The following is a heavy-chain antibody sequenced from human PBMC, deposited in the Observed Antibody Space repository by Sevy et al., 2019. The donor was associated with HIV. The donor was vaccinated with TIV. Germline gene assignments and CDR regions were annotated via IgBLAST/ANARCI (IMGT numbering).Heavy chain of an antibody. CDR1: GGSFSGYS. D-gene: IGHD2-15*01. J-gene: IGHJ4*02. V-gene: IGHV4-34*01. CDR3: ARAGPLYCSGGSCYQRMYYFDY. CDR2: INHSGST. Sequence: SETLSLTCAVYGGSFSGYSWSWVRQPPGKGLEWIGEINHSGSTNYNPSLKSRVTISVDTSKNQFSLKLSSVTAADTAVYYCARAGPLYCSGGSCYQRMYYFDYWGQRTLVTVSS.